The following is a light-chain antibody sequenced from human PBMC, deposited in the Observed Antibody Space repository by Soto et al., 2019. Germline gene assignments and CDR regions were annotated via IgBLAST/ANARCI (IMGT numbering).Light chain of an antibody. CDR2: AAS. CDR3: QQSYSTPLYT. V-gene: IGKV1-39*01. J-gene: IGKJ2*01. CDR1: QSISNF. Sequence: IQMTQDPSSLSASVGDRVTMTCRARQSISNFVNWYQQKPGKAPKVLIYAASTLLSGVPTRFSGSGSVTEFTLTISSLQPEDFATYYCQQSYSTPLYTFGQGTKLEIE.